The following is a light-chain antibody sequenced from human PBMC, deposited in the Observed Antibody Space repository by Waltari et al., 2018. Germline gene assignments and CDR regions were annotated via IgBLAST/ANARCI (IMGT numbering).Light chain of an antibody. J-gene: IGKJ4*01. CDR1: QRITSW. CDR2: AAS. Sequence: DIQMTQSPSSVSSSVGDTVTITCRASQRITSWLAWYRQKPGKAPKLLIYAASSLQSGVPSRFSGSGSGADFTLTISSLQPEDFATYYFQQADSLPLTFGGGTKVEIK. V-gene: IGKV1D-12*01. CDR3: QQADSLPLT.